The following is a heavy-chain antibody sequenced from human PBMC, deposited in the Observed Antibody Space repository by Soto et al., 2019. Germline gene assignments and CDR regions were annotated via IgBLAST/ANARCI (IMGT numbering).Heavy chain of an antibody. CDR2: IYYSGST. J-gene: IGHJ6*03. Sequence: SETLSLTCTVSGGSISSYYWSWIRQPSGKGLEWIGYIYYSGSTNYNPSLKSRVTISVDTSKNQFSLKLSSVTAADTAVYYCALNYYGSGLRYYYYTDVWGKGTTVTVSS. CDR1: GGSISSYY. V-gene: IGHV4-59*01. CDR3: ALNYYGSGLRYYYYTDV. D-gene: IGHD3-10*01.